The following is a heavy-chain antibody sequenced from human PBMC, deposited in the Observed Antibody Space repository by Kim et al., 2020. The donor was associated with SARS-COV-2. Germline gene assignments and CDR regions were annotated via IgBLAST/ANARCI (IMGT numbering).Heavy chain of an antibody. D-gene: IGHD3-22*01. V-gene: IGHV4-39*01. Sequence: SETLSLTCTVSGGSISSSSYYWGWIRQPPGKGLEWIGSIYYSGSTYYNPSLKSRVTISVDTSKNQFSLKLSSVTAADTAVYYCARHQKPLRDYDSSGGAFDLWGRGTLVTVST. J-gene: IGHJ2*01. CDR2: IYYSGST. CDR1: GGSISSSSYY. CDR3: ARHQKPLRDYDSSGGAFDL.